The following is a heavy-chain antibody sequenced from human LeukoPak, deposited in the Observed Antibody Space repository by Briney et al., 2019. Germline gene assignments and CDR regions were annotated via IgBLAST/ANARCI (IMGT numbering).Heavy chain of an antibody. V-gene: IGHV3-23*01. CDR2: ISGSGGST. Sequence: GGSLRLSCAASGFTFSSYAMSWVRQAPGKGLEWVSAISGSGGSTYYADSVKGRFTISRDNAKNSLYLQMNSLRAEDTAVYYCLVVPAAILAFDIWGQGTMVTVSS. CDR3: LVVPAAILAFDI. D-gene: IGHD2-2*02. CDR1: GFTFSSYA. J-gene: IGHJ3*02.